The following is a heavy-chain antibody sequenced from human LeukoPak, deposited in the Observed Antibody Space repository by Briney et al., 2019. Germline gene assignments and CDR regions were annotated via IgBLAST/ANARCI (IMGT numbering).Heavy chain of an antibody. V-gene: IGHV4-4*07. Sequence: SETLSLTCTVSGGSISSYYWSWIRQPAGKGLEWIGRIYTSGSTNYNPSLKSRVTMSVDTSKNQFSLKLSSVTAADTAVCYCARESPYYYYYYMDVWGKGTTVTVSS. CDR2: IYTSGST. CDR1: GGSISSYY. J-gene: IGHJ6*03. CDR3: ARESPYYYYYYMDV.